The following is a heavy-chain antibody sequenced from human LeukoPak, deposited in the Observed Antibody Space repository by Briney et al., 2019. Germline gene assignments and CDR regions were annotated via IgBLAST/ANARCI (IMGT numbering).Heavy chain of an antibody. J-gene: IGHJ4*02. CDR3: ARGGRRFEY. D-gene: IGHD2-15*01. V-gene: IGHV3-7*01. Sequence: QPGGALSLSCASSGFTFSSYWLTWVRQAPGKGLEWVANIKEDGTEEYYVDSVKGRFTISRDNAKNSLSLQVKRQRPKDTAVYYCARGGRRFEYWGQGTLVTVSS. CDR2: IKEDGTEE. CDR1: GFTFSSYW.